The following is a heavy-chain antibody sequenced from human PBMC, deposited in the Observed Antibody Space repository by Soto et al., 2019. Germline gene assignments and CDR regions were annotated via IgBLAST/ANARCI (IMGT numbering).Heavy chain of an antibody. CDR2: TIPALGKT. Sequence: SVKVSCQTSGDNFKKNVFTWVRPAPGQGLEWMGGTIPALGKTHYIEKFQGRVTITVDDPTGTVYMEVRALTSEDTAIYYCARNPFRPSAMDVWGQGTKVTVYS. CDR3: ARNPFRPSAMDV. CDR1: GDNFKKNV. V-gene: IGHV1-69*10. J-gene: IGHJ6*02.